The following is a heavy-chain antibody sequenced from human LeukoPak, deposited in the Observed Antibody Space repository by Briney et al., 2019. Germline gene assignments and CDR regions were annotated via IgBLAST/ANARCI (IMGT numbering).Heavy chain of an antibody. J-gene: IGHJ4*02. CDR3: AKVAYDFWSGYYDY. V-gene: IGHV3-23*01. CDR2: ISGSGGST. CDR1: GFTFSSYA. D-gene: IGHD3-3*01. Sequence: PGGSLRLSCAASGFTFSSYAMSWVRQAPGKGLEWVSAISGSGGSTCYADSVKGRFTISRDNSKNTLYLQMNSLRAEDTAVYYCAKVAYDFWSGYYDYWGQGTLVTVSS.